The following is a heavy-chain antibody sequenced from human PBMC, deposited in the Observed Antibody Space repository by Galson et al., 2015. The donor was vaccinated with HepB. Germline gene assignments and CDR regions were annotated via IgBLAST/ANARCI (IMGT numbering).Heavy chain of an antibody. CDR1: GYTFTSYY. D-gene: IGHD3-10*01. V-gene: IGHV1-46*01. CDR2: INPSGGST. Sequence: SVKVSCKASGYTFTSYYMHWVRQAPGQGLEWMGIINPSGGSTSYAQKFQGRVTMTRDTSTSTVYMELSSLRSEDTAVYYCARGPGNMVRGVTLDYWGQGTLVTVSS. J-gene: IGHJ4*02. CDR3: ARGPGNMVRGVTLDY.